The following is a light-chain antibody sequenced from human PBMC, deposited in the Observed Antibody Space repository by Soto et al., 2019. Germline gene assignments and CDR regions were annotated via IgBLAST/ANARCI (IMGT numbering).Light chain of an antibody. Sequence: DIQMTQSPSSVSASVGDRVTITCRASQGVSTWLAWYQQKPGKAPNLLIYTASSLQSGEPSRFSRSGSGTDLKLTINGLQPEDFATYSCQQAASFPLTFGQGTRLEI. CDR2: TAS. CDR3: QQAASFPLT. V-gene: IGKV1-12*01. CDR1: QGVSTW. J-gene: IGKJ5*01.